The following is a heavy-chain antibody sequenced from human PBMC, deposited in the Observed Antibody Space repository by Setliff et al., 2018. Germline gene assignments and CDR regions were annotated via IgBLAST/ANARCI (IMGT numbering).Heavy chain of an antibody. J-gene: IGHJ4*02. V-gene: IGHV4-59*02. CDR2: FFYSGDT. CDR3: ARDRTYYGSGTYTRYFDY. CDR1: GASVRSHY. Sequence: LETLSLTCTVSGASVRSHYWSWIRQSPEKGLEWIGFFFYSGDTKSNPSLKSRVTMSVDTSKNQFSLKLNSVTAADTAVYYCARDRTYYGSGTYTRYFDYWGQGTLVTVSS. D-gene: IGHD3-10*01.